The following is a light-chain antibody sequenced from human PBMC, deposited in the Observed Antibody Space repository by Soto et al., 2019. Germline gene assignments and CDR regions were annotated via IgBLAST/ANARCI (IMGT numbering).Light chain of an antibody. CDR3: LCDYSFHPF. Sequence: AIEMTQSPSSLSSSVGDRATITCRASQGISNDLGWYQQKPGKAPKLLIYAASSLQSGVRPRFSGSGSGTEFTFTISSMRPEDFAFYVYLCDYSFHPFFGQGTRLEIK. CDR2: AAS. CDR1: QGISND. J-gene: IGKJ5*01. V-gene: IGKV1-6*01.